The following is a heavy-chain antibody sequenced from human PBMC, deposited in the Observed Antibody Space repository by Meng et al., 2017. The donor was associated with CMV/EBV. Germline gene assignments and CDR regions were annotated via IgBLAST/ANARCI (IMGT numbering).Heavy chain of an antibody. Sequence: SLKISCAASGFTFDDYAMHWVRQAPGKGLEWVSDISWNSGSIGYADSAKGRFTISRDNAKNSLYLQMNSLRAEDMALYYCAKDMIVGGMDVWGQGTTVTVSS. V-gene: IGHV3-9*03. CDR1: GFTFDDYA. J-gene: IGHJ6*02. D-gene: IGHD3-22*01. CDR3: AKDMIVGGMDV. CDR2: ISWNSGSI.